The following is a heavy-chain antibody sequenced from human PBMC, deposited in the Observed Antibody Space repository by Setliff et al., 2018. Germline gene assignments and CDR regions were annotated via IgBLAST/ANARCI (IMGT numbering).Heavy chain of an antibody. V-gene: IGHV3-7*01. Sequence: GESLKISCAASGFTFSSYWMSWVRQAPGKGLEWVANINQDGSEKYYVDSVRGRFTISRDNAKNSLYLQMNSLRADDAAVYFCARDSSGSYYNVYYYYYYYMDVWGKGTTVTVS. D-gene: IGHD3-10*01. CDR2: INQDGSEK. CDR1: GFTFSSYW. J-gene: IGHJ6*03. CDR3: ARDSSGSYYNVYYYYYYYMDV.